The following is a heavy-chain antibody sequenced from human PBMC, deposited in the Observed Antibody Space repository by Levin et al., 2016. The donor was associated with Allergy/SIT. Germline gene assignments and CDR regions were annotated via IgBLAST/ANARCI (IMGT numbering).Heavy chain of an antibody. J-gene: IGHJ3*02. D-gene: IGHD5-12*01. CDR2: IYYSGST. CDR3: ARGNIVAHPLTAFDI. CDR1: GGSISNYY. Sequence: SETLSLTCTVSGGSISNYYWNWFRQPPGKGLEWIGSIYYSGSTNYNPSLKSRVTISVDTSKNQFSLKVRSVTAADTAVYYCARGNIVAHPLTAFDIWGQGTMVTVSS. V-gene: IGHV4-59*01.